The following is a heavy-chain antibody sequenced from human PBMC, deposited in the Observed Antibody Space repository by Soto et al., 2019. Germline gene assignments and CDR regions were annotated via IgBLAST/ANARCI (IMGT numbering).Heavy chain of an antibody. V-gene: IGHV3-33*01. D-gene: IGHD3-3*01. J-gene: IGHJ4*02. CDR2: IGYDGSNK. CDR1: GFTFSSYG. CDR3: ARANMYYDFWSGYPY. Sequence: GGSLRLSCAASGFTFSSYGMHWVRQAPGKGLEWVAVIGYDGSNKYYADSVKGRFTISRDNSKNTLYLQMNSLRAEDTAVYYCARANMYYDFWSGYPYWGQGTLVTVSS.